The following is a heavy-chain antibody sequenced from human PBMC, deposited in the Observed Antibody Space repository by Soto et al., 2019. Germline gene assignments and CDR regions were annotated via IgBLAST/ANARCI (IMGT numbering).Heavy chain of an antibody. CDR3: ARDHPNRAVAGPCGMDV. V-gene: IGHV4-59*01. D-gene: IGHD6-13*01. CDR2: IYYSGST. CDR1: GGSISSYY. J-gene: IGHJ6*04. Sequence: QVQLQESGPGLVKPSETLSLTCTVSGGSISSYYWSWIRQPPGKGLEWIGYIYYSGSTNYTPSLKVRVTISVDTSKNQFSLKLSSVTAADTAVYYCARDHPNRAVAGPCGMDVWGKGTTVTVSS.